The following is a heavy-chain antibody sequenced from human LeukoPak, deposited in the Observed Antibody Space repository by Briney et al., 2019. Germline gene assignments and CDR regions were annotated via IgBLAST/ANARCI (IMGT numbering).Heavy chain of an antibody. D-gene: IGHD5-24*01. V-gene: IGHV3-66*02. CDR2: IYSGGST. Sequence: GGSLRLSCAASGFTVSSNYMSWVRQAPGKGLEWVSGIYSGGSTYYADSVKGRFTISRDNSKNTLYLQMNSLRAEDTAVYYCARAWQRYFDYWGQGTLVTVSS. CDR3: ARAWQRYFDY. J-gene: IGHJ4*02. CDR1: GFTVSSNY.